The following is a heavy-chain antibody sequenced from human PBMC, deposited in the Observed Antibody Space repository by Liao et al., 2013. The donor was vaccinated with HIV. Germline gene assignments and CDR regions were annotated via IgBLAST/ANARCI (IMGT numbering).Heavy chain of an antibody. D-gene: IGHD3-3*01. J-gene: IGHJ3*02. Sequence: QERLQQLGTGLLKSSETLSLTCSFYGGSFSGYYWGWVRQPPGKGLEWIGEVNHGGGTRYNPSLKSRVTISADTSKKEFSLRLNAVTAADTAVYYCARGPIYYDFWSGYFAFDIWGQGTMVTVSS. CDR3: ARGPIYYDFWSGYFAFDI. CDR2: VNHGGGT. CDR1: GGSFSGYY. V-gene: IGHV4-34*01.